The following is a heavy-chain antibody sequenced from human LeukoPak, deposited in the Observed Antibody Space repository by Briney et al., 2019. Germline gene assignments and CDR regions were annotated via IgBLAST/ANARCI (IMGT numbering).Heavy chain of an antibody. CDR1: GFTFSSYA. V-gene: IGHV3-23*01. CDR3: AKDGLSSGYDNGVIDAFDI. D-gene: IGHD5-12*01. J-gene: IGHJ3*02. Sequence: GGSLRLSCAASGFTFSSYAMSWVRQAPGKGLEWVSAISGSGGSTYYADSVKGRFTISRDNSRNTLYLQMNSLRAEDTAVYYCAKDGLSSGYDNGVIDAFDIWAKGQWSPSLQ. CDR2: ISGSGGST.